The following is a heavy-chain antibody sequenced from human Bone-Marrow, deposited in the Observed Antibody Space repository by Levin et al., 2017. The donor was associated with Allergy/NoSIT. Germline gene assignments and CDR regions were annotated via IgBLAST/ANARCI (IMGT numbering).Heavy chain of an antibody. J-gene: IGHJ4*02. V-gene: IGHV3-11*01. CDR1: GFIFSDFY. Sequence: GESLKISCAASGFIFSDFYMSWIRQAPGKGLEWVSYISGSAGAIYYADSVKGRFTVTRDNAKKSLYLQMDSLRAEDTAVYYCAREKKLGYWGQGTLVTVSS. D-gene: IGHD3-16*01. CDR3: AREKKLGY. CDR2: ISGSAGAI.